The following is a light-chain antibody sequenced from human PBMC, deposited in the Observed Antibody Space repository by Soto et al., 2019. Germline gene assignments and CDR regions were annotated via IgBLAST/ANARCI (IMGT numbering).Light chain of an antibody. V-gene: IGKV3-20*01. J-gene: IGKJ1*01. CDR2: DVS. Sequence: EIVLTQSPGTLSLSPGERATLSCRSSQSVSSNYLAWYQQKPDQAPRLVIYDVSGRATGIPDRFSGSGSGTDFTLTISRLAPEDFAVYCCQQYGSSPTFGQGTKVEIK. CDR3: QQYGSSPT. CDR1: QSVSSNY.